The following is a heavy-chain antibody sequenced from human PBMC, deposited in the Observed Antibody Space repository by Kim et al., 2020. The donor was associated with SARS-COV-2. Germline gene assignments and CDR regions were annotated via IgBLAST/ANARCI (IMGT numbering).Heavy chain of an antibody. V-gene: IGHV3-21*01. J-gene: IGHJ6*02. CDR3: ARDVPYSPYGMDV. D-gene: IGHD2-21*01. CDR1: GFTFSSYS. Sequence: GGSLRLSCAASGFTFSSYSMNWVRQAPGKGLEWVSSISSSSSYIYYADPVKGRFTSSRDNAKNSLYLQMNSLRAEDTAVYYCARDVPYSPYGMDVWGQGTTVTVSS. CDR2: ISSSSSYI.